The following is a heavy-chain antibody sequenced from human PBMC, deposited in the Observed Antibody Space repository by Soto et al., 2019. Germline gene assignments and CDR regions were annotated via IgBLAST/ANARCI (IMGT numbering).Heavy chain of an antibody. CDR1: GGSISSYY. D-gene: IGHD6-13*01. CDR3: ARDHPSSSWFDY. CDR2: IYYSGCT. J-gene: IGHJ4*02. V-gene: IGHV4-59*01. Sequence: QVQLQESGPGLVKPSETLSLTCTVSGGSISSYYWSWIRQPPGKGLEWIGYIYYSGCTNYNPSLKSRVTISVVTSKNQFSLKLSSVTAADTAVYYCARDHPSSSWFDYWGQGTLVTVSS.